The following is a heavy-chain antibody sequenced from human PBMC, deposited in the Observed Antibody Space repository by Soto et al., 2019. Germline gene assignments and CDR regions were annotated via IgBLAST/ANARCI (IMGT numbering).Heavy chain of an antibody. J-gene: IGHJ3*01. CDR3: ATYRKYFQN. Sequence: PSETLSLTCAVSCGYISGGYYSWRWSQQPPGKGLEGIGFIYSSGSTYYNSSLRSGVTISVDRSKNHFFLNLTSVTAADTAVYYCATYRKYFQNWGQGTKVTVSS. V-gene: IGHV4-30-2*01. D-gene: IGHD3-9*01. CDR2: IYSSGST. CDR1: CGYISGGYYS.